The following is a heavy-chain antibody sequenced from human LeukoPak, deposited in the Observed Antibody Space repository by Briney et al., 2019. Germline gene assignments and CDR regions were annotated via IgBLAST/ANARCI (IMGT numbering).Heavy chain of an antibody. D-gene: IGHD3-22*01. V-gene: IGHV3-23*01. CDR1: GLTFNNYA. J-gene: IGHJ5*01. CDR3: ATGYSDSLRSPLDS. Sequence: PGGSLRLSCAASGLTFNNYALTWIRQAPGKGLEWVSSISSRGGNTYYADSVKGWFTISRDDSKNTLFLQMNSLRAEDTAVYYCATGYSDSLRSPLDSWGQGTLVTVSS. CDR2: ISSRGGNT.